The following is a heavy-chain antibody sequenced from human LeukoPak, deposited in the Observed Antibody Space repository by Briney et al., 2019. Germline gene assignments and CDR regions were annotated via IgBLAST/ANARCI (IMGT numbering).Heavy chain of an antibody. CDR1: GFTFSSYS. CDR2: ISSSSSYI. Sequence: GGSLRLSCAASGFTFSSYSMNWVRQAPGKGLEWVSSISSSSSYIYYADSVKGRFTIPRDNAKNSLYLQMNSLRAEDTAVYYCARAYSSSFWFDPWGQGTLVTVSS. D-gene: IGHD6-13*01. J-gene: IGHJ5*02. CDR3: ARAYSSSFWFDP. V-gene: IGHV3-21*01.